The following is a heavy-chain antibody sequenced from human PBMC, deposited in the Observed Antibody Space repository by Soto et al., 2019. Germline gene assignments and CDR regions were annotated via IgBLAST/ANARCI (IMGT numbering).Heavy chain of an antibody. V-gene: IGHV3-30*18. Sequence: QVQLVESGGGVVQPGRSLRLSCAASGFTFRSYGMHWVRQTPGKGLEWVAGISYDGSNEYYADSVKGRFTISRDNSKNTLYLQTDSLTTEATAVYYCAKWEDRGYGFAFDYWGQGTLVTVSS. J-gene: IGHJ4*02. D-gene: IGHD1-26*01. CDR3: AKWEDRGYGFAFDY. CDR2: ISYDGSNE. CDR1: GFTFRSYG.